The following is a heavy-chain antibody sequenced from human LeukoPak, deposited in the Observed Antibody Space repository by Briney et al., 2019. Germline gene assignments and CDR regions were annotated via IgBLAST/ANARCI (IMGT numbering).Heavy chain of an antibody. CDR2: ISSSSSYI. CDR3: ARRGVCGGSCSTDV. V-gene: IGHV3-21*01. CDR1: GFTFSSYS. Sequence: EPGGSLRLSCAASGFTFSSYSMNWVRQAPGKGLEWVSSISSSSSYIYYADSVKGRFTISRDNAKNSLYLQMNSLRAEDTAVYYCARRGVCGGSCSTDVWGKGPRSPSPQ. D-gene: IGHD2-15*01. J-gene: IGHJ6*04.